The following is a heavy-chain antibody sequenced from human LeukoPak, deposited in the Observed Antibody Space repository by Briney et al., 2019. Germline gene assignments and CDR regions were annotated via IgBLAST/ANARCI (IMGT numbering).Heavy chain of an antibody. CDR1: GGSISSYY. V-gene: IGHV4-4*07. J-gene: IGHJ6*02. Sequence: SSETLSLTCTVSGGSISSYYWSWIRQPAGKGLEWIGRIYTSGSTNYNPSLKSRVTMSVDTSKNQFSLELSSVTAADTAVYYCARDRKYSYGYYGMDVWGQGTTVTVSS. CDR2: IYTSGST. D-gene: IGHD5-18*01. CDR3: ARDRKYSYGYYGMDV.